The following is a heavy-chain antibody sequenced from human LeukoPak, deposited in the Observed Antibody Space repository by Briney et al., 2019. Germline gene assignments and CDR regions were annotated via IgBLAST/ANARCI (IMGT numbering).Heavy chain of an antibody. CDR3: AREWGITMVRGVIITPYYYYMDV. Sequence: SETLSLTCTVSGGSISGSSYYWGWIRQPPGKGLEWIGSIYYSGSTYYNPSLRSRVTISVDTSKNQFSLKLTSVTAADTVVYYCAREWGITMVRGVIITPYYYYMDVWGKGTTVTVSS. D-gene: IGHD3-10*01. J-gene: IGHJ6*03. V-gene: IGHV4-39*02. CDR2: IYYSGST. CDR1: GGSISGSSYY.